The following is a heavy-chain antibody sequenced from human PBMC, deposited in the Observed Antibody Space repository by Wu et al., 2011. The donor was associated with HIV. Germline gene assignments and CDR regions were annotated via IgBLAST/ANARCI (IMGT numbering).Heavy chain of an antibody. D-gene: IGHD3-10*01. CDR2: IIPIFGTA. V-gene: IGHV1-69*14. CDR3: ARPTYGSGRYGYYYGMHV. J-gene: IGHJ6*02. Sequence: QVQLVQSGAEVKKPGSSVKVSCKASGGTFSSYAISWVRQAPGQGLEWMGGIIPIFGTANYAQKFQGRVTITADKSTSTAYMELSSLRSEDTAVYYCARPTYGSGRYGYYYGMHVWGQGTTVTVSS. CDR1: GGTFSSYA.